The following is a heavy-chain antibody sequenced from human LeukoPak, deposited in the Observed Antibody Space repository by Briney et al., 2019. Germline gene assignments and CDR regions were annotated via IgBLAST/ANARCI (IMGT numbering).Heavy chain of an antibody. V-gene: IGHV1-2*02. CDR2: INPNSGGT. CDR3: ARDDEGGIAVAGTAFDI. J-gene: IGHJ3*02. CDR1: GYTFTAYY. Sequence: ASVKVSCKASGYTFTAYYMHWVRQAPGQGLEWMGWINPNSGGTNSSQKFQDRVTLTRDTSISTAYMELGSLRSDDTAIYYCARDDEGGIAVAGTAFDIWGQGTMVTVSS. D-gene: IGHD6-19*01.